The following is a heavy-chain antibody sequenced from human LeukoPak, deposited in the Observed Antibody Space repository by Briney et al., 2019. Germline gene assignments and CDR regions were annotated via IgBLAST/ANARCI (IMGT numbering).Heavy chain of an antibody. CDR3: ARGGIIAAFGY. J-gene: IGHJ4*02. D-gene: IGHD6-13*01. Sequence: SETLSLTCAVYGGSFSGYYWSWIRQPLGKGLEWIGEINHSGSTNYNPSLKSRVTISVDTSKNQFSLRLSSVTAADTAVYYCARGGIIAAFGYWGQGTLVTVSS. V-gene: IGHV4-34*01. CDR2: INHSGST. CDR1: GGSFSGYY.